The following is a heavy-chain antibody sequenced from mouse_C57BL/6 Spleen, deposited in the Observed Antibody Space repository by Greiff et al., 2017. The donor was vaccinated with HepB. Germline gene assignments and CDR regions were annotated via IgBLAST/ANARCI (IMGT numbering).Heavy chain of an antibody. V-gene: IGHV1-39*01. D-gene: IGHD2-5*01. CDR2: INPNYGTT. CDR1: GYSFTDYH. CDR3: ARGYSNYPWFAY. Sequence: EVQLQESGPELVKPGASVKISCKASGYSFTDYHMNWVKHSNGKSLEWIGVINPNYGTTSYTQKFKGKATLTVDQSSSTAYMQLNSLTSEDSAVYYCARGYSNYPWFAYWGQGTLVTVSA. J-gene: IGHJ3*01.